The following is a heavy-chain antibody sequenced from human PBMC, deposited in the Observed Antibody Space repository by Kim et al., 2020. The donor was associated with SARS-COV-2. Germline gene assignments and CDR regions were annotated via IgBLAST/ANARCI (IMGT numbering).Heavy chain of an antibody. D-gene: IGHD6-6*01. CDR1: GFTFSSYA. J-gene: IGHJ4*02. CDR2: ISYDGSNK. CDR3: ARDLGSSSSKATQRRGEFIWAPSY. Sequence: GGSLRLSCAASGFTFSSYAMHWVRQAPGKGLEWVAVISYDGSNKYYVDSVKGRFTISRDNSKNTLYLQMNSLRAEDTAVYYCARDLGSSSSKATQRRGEFIWAPSYWGQGTLVTVSS. V-gene: IGHV3-30*04.